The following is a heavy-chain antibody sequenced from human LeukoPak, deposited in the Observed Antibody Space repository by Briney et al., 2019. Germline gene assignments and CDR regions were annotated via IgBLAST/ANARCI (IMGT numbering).Heavy chain of an antibody. V-gene: IGHV1-3*01. Sequence: GASVKISCKASGHTFTDYVIHWVRQAPGQRLEWMGWINAGSGNTKYSQKFEGRVTVTRDRSPTTAYMELSSLRSEDTAVYYCPVGGDPPPYWGHGTLGTVSS. CDR2: INAGSGNT. CDR3: PVGGDPPPY. D-gene: IGHD2-21*02. CDR1: GHTFTDYV. J-gene: IGHJ4*01.